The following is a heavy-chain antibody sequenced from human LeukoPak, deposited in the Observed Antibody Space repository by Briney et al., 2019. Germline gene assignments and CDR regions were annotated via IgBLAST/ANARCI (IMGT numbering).Heavy chain of an antibody. J-gene: IGHJ2*01. Sequence: ASVKVSCKASGYTFTVYGISWLRQAPGQRPEWLAWISPYTGDTKYAEALGGRLTVTRDTSTTTVFMQLRSLRSDDTALYFCGRDQGSRHYPRYFDLWGRGTLVTVAS. CDR2: ISPYTGDT. CDR3: GRDQGSRHYPRYFDL. V-gene: IGHV1-18*01. D-gene: IGHD3-3*01. CDR1: GYTFTVYG.